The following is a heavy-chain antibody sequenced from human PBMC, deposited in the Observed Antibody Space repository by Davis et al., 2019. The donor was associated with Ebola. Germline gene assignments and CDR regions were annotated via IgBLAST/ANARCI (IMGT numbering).Heavy chain of an antibody. CDR3: TRHVAGDFWFFDL. J-gene: IGHJ2*01. Sequence: GGSLRLSCLLPGSLVRDMYLSGFPQPPGKGLEWVSVLYRVDRTYHSDSVKGRFTISLDNDKNTVSLQMNDLGVDDTAVYFYTRHVAGDFWFFDLWGRGTSVTVSS. CDR1: GSLVRDMY. V-gene: IGHV3-53*01. CDR2: LYRVDRT. D-gene: IGHD4-17*01.